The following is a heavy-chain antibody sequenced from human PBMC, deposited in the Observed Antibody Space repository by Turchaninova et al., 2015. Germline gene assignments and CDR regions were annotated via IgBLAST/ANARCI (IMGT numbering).Heavy chain of an antibody. CDR3: ARIVEVTTSHYHFDY. V-gene: IGHV3-23*01. J-gene: IGHJ4*02. Sequence: TVSGSGASTYYADSVKGRFTISRDNSKNTLYLQMNSLGAEDTAVYFCARIVEVTTSHYHFDYGGQGTLVTVSS. CDR2: VSGSGAST. D-gene: IGHD2-21*02.